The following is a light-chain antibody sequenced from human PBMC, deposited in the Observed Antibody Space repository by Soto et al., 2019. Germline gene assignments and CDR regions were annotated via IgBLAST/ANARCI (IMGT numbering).Light chain of an antibody. J-gene: IGKJ3*01. CDR1: QNIGDNY. Sequence: IVLTQSPGTLSLSPGDRATLSCRSSQNIGDNYLAWYQQKPGQAPRLLIYDASRRATGIPERFSGSGSGTDFTLTINRLEPEDFAVYYCEQFGRSPRFPFAPGIKVDI. CDR3: EQFGRSPRFP. CDR2: DAS. V-gene: IGKV3-20*01.